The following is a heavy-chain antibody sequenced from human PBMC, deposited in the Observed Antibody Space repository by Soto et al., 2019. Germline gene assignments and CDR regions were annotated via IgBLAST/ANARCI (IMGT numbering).Heavy chain of an antibody. CDR1: GDTFSTYT. CDR2: IIPRSATS. CDR3: ARSNQQLVKYYFDY. V-gene: IGHV1-69*06. D-gene: IGHD6-13*01. J-gene: IGHJ4*02. Sequence: GASVKVSCKASGDTFSTYTITWMRQAPGQGLEWMGGIIPRSATSNYAQKFQGRVTITADKSTSTAYMELSSLRSEDTAVYYCARSNQQLVKYYFDYWGQGTLVTVSS.